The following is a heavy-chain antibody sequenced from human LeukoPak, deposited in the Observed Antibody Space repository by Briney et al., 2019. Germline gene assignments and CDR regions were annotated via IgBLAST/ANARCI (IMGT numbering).Heavy chain of an antibody. Sequence: ASVTVSCKVSGYTLTELSIHWVRQSPGKGLEWMGGFEPEDAKTFYAQRFQGRITMTEDTSTNTGYMNLSSLRSEDTVIYYCATSRVGDTVSLDYWGQGSLVTVSS. V-gene: IGHV1-24*01. J-gene: IGHJ4*02. CDR2: FEPEDAKT. CDR3: ATSRVGDTVSLDY. CDR1: GYTLTELS. D-gene: IGHD1-26*01.